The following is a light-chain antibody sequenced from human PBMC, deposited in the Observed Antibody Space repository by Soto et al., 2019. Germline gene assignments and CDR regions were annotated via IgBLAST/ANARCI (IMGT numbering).Light chain of an antibody. Sequence: EIVLTQSPGTLSLSPGGRATLSCRASQSVSSYLAWYQQKPGQAPRLLIYGASTRATGIPARFSGSGSGTEFTLTISSLQSEDFAVYYCQQYNNWPKTFGQGTKVDIK. V-gene: IGKV3-15*01. CDR3: QQYNNWPKT. CDR2: GAS. CDR1: QSVSSY. J-gene: IGKJ1*01.